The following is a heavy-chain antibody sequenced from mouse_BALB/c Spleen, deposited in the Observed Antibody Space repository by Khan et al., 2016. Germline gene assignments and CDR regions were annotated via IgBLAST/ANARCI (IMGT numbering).Heavy chain of an antibody. V-gene: IGHV3-2*02. CDR2: ISYSGST. D-gene: IGHD1-2*01. J-gene: IGHJ1*01. CDR3: ARGHYYGYWYFDV. CDR1: GYSITSDYA. Sequence: EVQLQESGPGLVKPSQSLSLTCTVTGYSITSDYAWNWIRQFPGNKLEWMGYISYSGSTSYNPSLKSRISITRDTSKDPFFLQLNSVTTEDTATYYCARGHYYGYWYFDVWGAGTTVTVSS.